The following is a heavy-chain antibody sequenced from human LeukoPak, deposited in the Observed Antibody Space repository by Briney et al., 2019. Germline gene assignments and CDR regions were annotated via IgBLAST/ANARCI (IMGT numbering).Heavy chain of an antibody. CDR1: GGTFSSYA. J-gene: IGHJ4*02. Sequence: SVKVSCKASGGTFSSYAISWVRQAHGPGLEWMGGIIPIFGRANYSQKFAGRVTITTDESSSTAYMERSSLRSEYTAVYYCASRGSGSGGYFDYWGQGTLVTVSS. CDR2: IIPIFGRA. D-gene: IGHD3-10*01. V-gene: IGHV1-69*05. CDR3: ASRGSGSGGYFDY.